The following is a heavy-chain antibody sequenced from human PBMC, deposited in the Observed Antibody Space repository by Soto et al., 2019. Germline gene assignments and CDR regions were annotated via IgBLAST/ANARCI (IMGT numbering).Heavy chain of an antibody. V-gene: IGHV2-5*01. CDR1: GFSLSTSGVG. CDR2: IYWNDDK. CDR3: ALDETTPPFGY. D-gene: IGHD2-15*01. Sequence: GSGPTLVNPTQTLTPTCTFSGFSLSTSGVGVGWIRQPPGKALEWLALIYWNDDKRYSPSLKSRLTITKDTSKNQVVLTMTNMDPVDTATYYCALDETTPPFGYWGQGTLVTVSS. J-gene: IGHJ4*02.